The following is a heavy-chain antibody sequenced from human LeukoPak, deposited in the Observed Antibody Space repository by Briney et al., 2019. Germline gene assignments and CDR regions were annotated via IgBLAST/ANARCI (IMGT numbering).Heavy chain of an antibody. CDR2: TYYRSKWYD. V-gene: IGHV6-1*01. CDR3: AMDVGTSGWYTFDY. D-gene: IGHD6-19*01. Sequence: SQTLSLTYAISGDSVSSDNGAWNWIRQSPSRGLEWLGRTYYRSKWYDDYAGSVKGRISISPDTSKNQFSLQLYPVTPEDTAVYYCAMDVGTSGWYTFDYWGQGTLVTVSS. J-gene: IGHJ4*02. CDR1: GDSVSSDNGA.